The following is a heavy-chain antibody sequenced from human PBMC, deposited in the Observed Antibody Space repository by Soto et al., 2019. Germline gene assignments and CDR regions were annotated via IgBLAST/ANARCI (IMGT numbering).Heavy chain of an antibody. D-gene: IGHD4-17*01. J-gene: IGHJ3*02. CDR2: IKSKTDGGTT. V-gene: IGHV3-15*01. Sequence: GGSLRLSCAASGFTFSNAWMSWVRQAPGKGLEWVGRIKSKTDGGTTDYAAPVKGRFTISRDDSKNTLYLQMNSLKTEDTAVYYCTTGSSGDYGDYDAFDIWGQGTMVTVSS. CDR1: GFTFSNAW. CDR3: TTGSSGDYGDYDAFDI.